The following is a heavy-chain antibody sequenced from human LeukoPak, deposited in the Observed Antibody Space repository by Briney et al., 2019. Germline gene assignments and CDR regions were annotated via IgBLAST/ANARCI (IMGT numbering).Heavy chain of an antibody. V-gene: IGHV3-74*01. D-gene: IGHD2-15*01. J-gene: IGHJ6*03. Sequence: GGSLRLSCAASGFTFSSYWMHWVRQAPGKGLVWVSRINSDGSSTSYADSVKGRFTISRDNAKNTLYLQMNSLRAEDTAVYYCARTIRRYCSGGSCYYMDVWGKGTTVTVSS. CDR2: INSDGSST. CDR3: ARTIRRYCSGGSCYYMDV. CDR1: GFTFSSYW.